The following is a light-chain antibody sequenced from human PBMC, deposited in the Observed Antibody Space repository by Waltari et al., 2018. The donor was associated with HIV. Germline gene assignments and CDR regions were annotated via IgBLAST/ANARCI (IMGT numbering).Light chain of an antibody. Sequence: IVMTQSPATLSVSTAERGTLSCRASENINTTLAWYQRKPGQAPRLLISGASTRATGIPARFSGSGSGTDFTLNIGTLQSEDFAVYYCQQYNKWPRTFGRGTKVEI. J-gene: IGKJ4*02. CDR3: QQYNKWPRT. V-gene: IGKV3-15*01. CDR2: GAS. CDR1: ENINTT.